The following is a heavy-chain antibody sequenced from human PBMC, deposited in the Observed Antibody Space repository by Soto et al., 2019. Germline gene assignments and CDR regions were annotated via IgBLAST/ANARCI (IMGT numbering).Heavy chain of an antibody. D-gene: IGHD2-2*03. J-gene: IGHJ3*02. CDR2: VNPNSGNT. Sequence: QVQLVQSGAEVKRPGASVKVSCKASGYTFTSYDFNWVRQAPGQGLEGMGWVNPNSGNTDYAQKFQGRVTMTRNTSTRTAYMELSSLRSEDTAVYYCARASYLDPAFDIWGQGTMVTVSS. CDR1: GYTFTSYD. V-gene: IGHV1-8*01. CDR3: ARASYLDPAFDI.